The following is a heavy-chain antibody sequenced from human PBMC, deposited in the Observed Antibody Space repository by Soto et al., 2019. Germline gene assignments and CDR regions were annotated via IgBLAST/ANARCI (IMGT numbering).Heavy chain of an antibody. CDR1: GFTFSSYG. CDR2: ISYDGSNK. J-gene: IGHJ6*02. CDR3: AKEGGYCSGGSCAPLYYYGMDV. V-gene: IGHV3-30*18. D-gene: IGHD2-15*01. Sequence: GGSLRLSCAASGFTFSSYGMHWVRQAPGKGLEWVAVISYDGSNKYYADSVKGRFTISRDNSKNTLYLQMNSLRAEDTAVYYCAKEGGYCSGGSCAPLYYYGMDVWGQGTTVTFSS.